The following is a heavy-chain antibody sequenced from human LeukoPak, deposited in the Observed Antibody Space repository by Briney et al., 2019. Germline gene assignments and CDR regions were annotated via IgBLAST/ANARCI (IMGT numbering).Heavy chain of an antibody. CDR2: ISGSGDST. CDR1: GVTLSNYA. Sequence: PGGSLRLSCVASGVTLSNYAMSWARQAPGKGLEWVSAISGSGDSTYYADSVKGRYTISRDNSKNTLYLQMNSLRAEDTAVYYCAKDRARGGATDFDYWGQGTLVIVSS. V-gene: IGHV3-23*01. J-gene: IGHJ4*02. CDR3: AKDRARGGATDFDY. D-gene: IGHD1-26*01.